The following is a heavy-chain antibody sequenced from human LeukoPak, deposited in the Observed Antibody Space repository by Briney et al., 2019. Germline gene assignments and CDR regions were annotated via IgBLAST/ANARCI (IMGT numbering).Heavy chain of an antibody. V-gene: IGHV4-4*07. CDR3: ARDREGYCRSLGCYNHWFDP. CDR1: GGSTSTFN. Sequence: SETLSLTCTVSGGSTSTFNWSWIRQSAGRGLEWIGRIYNSGSTNYNPSLKSRDTMSVDTSKNQFSLNLRSVTAADTAVYYCARDREGYCRSLGCYNHWFDPWGQGTLVTVSS. CDR2: IYNSGST. D-gene: IGHD2-2*02. J-gene: IGHJ5*02.